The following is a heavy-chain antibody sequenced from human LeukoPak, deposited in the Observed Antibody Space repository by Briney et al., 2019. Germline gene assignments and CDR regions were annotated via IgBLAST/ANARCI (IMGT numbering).Heavy chain of an antibody. J-gene: IGHJ3*02. CDR2: IWSDGNNR. V-gene: IGHV3-33*06. CDR1: GFTFSSYG. CDR3: AKERGPFDAFDI. Sequence: GGSLRLSCAASGFTFSSYGMHWVRQAPGKGLEWVAVIWSDGNNRFYADSVKGRFTFSRDNSKNPLSLQMNSLRAEDTAVYYCAKERGPFDAFDIWGPGTRVTVSS.